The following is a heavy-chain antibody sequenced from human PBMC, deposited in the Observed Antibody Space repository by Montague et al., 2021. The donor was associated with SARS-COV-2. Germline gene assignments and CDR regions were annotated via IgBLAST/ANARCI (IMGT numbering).Heavy chain of an antibody. J-gene: IGHJ3*02. CDR3: AREGRGEQWLVRAFDI. V-gene: IGHV3-48*03. CDR2: MSSSGSTI. Sequence: SLRLFCGASVFTFSSYEMNLVRQAPGKGLEWVSNMSSSGSTIYYADSXKGRFTISRDNAKNSLYLQMNSLRAEDTAVYYCAREGRGEQWLVRAFDIWGQGTMVTVSS. D-gene: IGHD6-19*01. CDR1: VFTFSSYE.